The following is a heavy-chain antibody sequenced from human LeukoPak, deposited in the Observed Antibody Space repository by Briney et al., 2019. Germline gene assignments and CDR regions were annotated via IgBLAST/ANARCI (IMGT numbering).Heavy chain of an antibody. V-gene: IGHV4-34*01. CDR1: GGSFNGYY. D-gene: IGHD2-15*01. CDR3: VRGNYCSGGSCYHYYYYMDV. Sequence: SETLSLTCAVYGGSFNGYYWSWIRLPPGKGLEWIGEINHSGSTNYNPSLKSRVTISVDMSNNQFSLKLSSVTAADTAVYYCVRGNYCSGGSCYHYYYYMDVWGKGTTVTVSS. CDR2: INHSGST. J-gene: IGHJ6*03.